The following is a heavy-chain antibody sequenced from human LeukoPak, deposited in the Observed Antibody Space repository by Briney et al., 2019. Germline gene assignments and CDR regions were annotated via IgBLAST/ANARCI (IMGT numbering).Heavy chain of an antibody. J-gene: IGHJ4*02. CDR2: INSDGSST. V-gene: IGHV3-74*01. Sequence: GGSLRLSCAASGFTFSSYWMHWVRQAPGKGLVCVSRINSDGSSTSYADSVRGRFTISRDDAKSTLYLQMNSLRAEDTAVYYCARSGWPYYFDYWGQGTLVTVSS. CDR3: ARSGWPYYFDY. D-gene: IGHD3-22*01. CDR1: GFTFSSYW.